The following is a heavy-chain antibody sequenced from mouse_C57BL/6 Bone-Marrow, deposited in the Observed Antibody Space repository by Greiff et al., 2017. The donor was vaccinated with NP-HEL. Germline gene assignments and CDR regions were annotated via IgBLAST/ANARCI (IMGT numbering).Heavy chain of an antibody. V-gene: IGHV5-4*03. Sequence: EVKLMESGGGLVKPGGSLKLSCAASGFTFSSYAMSWVRQTPEKRLEWVATISDGGSYTYYPDNVKGRFTISRDNAKNNLYLQMSHLKSEDTAMYYCASAWFYAMDYWGQGTSVTVSS. D-gene: IGHD2-2*01. CDR3: ASAWFYAMDY. CDR2: ISDGGSYT. CDR1: GFTFSSYA. J-gene: IGHJ4*01.